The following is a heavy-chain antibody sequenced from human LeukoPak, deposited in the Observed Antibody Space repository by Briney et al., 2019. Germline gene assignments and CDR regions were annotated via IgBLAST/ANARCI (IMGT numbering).Heavy chain of an antibody. CDR1: GFTFSSYA. V-gene: IGHV3-48*01. D-gene: IGHD2-15*01. J-gene: IGHJ4*02. CDR3: ASRKQWDMIDY. Sequence: PGGSLRLSCAASGFTFSSYAMSWVRQAPGKGLEWVSYISSSSSTIYYADSVKGRFTISRDNAKNSLYLQMNSLRAEDTAVYYCASRKQWDMIDYWGQGTLVTVSS. CDR2: ISSSSSTI.